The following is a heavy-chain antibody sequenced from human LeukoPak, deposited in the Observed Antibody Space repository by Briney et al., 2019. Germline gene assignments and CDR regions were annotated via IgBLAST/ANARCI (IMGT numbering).Heavy chain of an antibody. CDR3: ARGMTTVTTEEAFDI. V-gene: IGHV4-34*01. CDR1: GGSFSGYY. J-gene: IGHJ3*02. Sequence: SETLSLTCAVYGGSFSGYYWSWIRQPPGKGLEWIGEINHSGSTNYNPSLKSRVTISVDTSKNQFSLKLSSVTAADTAVYYCARGMTTVTTEEAFDIWGQGTMVTVSS. D-gene: IGHD4-17*01. CDR2: INHSGST.